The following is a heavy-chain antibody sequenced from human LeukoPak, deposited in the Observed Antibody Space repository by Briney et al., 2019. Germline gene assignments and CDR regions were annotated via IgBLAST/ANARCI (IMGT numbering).Heavy chain of an antibody. CDR3: AKDSVVVPGLVNYFDY. D-gene: IGHD2-2*01. V-gene: IGHV3-23*01. CDR1: GFTFSIYA. CDR2: ISGSGDNT. Sequence: TGRSLRLSCAASGFTFSIYAMSWVRQAPGKGLVWVSSISGSGDNTYYAESVKGRFTISRDNSKSRLFLQMKSLRAEDTAVYYCAKDSVVVPGLVNYFDYWGQGILVTVSS. J-gene: IGHJ4*02.